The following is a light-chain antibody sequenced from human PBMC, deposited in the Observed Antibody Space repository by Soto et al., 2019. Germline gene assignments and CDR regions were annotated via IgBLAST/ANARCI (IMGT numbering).Light chain of an antibody. CDR2: RNN. CDR1: SSNIGSNY. Sequence: QSVLTQPPSASGTPGQRVTISCSGSSSNIGSNYVYWYQQLPGTAPKLLIYRNNQRPSGVPDRFSGSKSGTSASLAISGPRSEDEADYYCAAWDDSLSGLWVFGGGTQLTVL. V-gene: IGLV1-47*01. J-gene: IGLJ3*02. CDR3: AAWDDSLSGLWV.